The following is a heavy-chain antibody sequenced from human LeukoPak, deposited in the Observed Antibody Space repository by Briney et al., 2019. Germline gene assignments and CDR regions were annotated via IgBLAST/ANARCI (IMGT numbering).Heavy chain of an antibody. CDR2: ISYDGSNK. CDR3: ARDLIEYCSSTSCPKPYYYGMDV. V-gene: IGHV3-30-3*01. CDR1: GFTFSSYA. Sequence: GSLRLSCAASGFTFSSYAMHWVRQAPGKGLEWVAVISYDGSNKYYADSVKGRFTISRDNSKNTLYLQMNSLRAEDTAVYYCARDLIEYCSSTSCPKPYYYGMDVWGQGTTVTVSS. J-gene: IGHJ6*02. D-gene: IGHD2-2*01.